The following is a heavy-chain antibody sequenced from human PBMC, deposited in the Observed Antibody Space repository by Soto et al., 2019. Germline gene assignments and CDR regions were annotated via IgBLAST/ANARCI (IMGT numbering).Heavy chain of an antibody. CDR2: IYYTGNT. Sequence: SETLSLTCSVSGCSIVDYYWSWIRQPPGKGLEWIGFIYYTGNTRYNPSLGSRVTISLDTSKNQFSLKLTSATAADTAFYYCARDVNRWELRGFFDPWGRGALVTVSS. V-gene: IGHV4-59*01. CDR3: ARDVNRWELRGFFDP. CDR1: GCSIVDYY. J-gene: IGHJ5*02. D-gene: IGHD1-7*01.